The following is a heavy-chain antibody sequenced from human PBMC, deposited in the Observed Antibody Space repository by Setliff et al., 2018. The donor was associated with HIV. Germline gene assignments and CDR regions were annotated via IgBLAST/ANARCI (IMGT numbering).Heavy chain of an antibody. D-gene: IGHD5-18*01. CDR2: MYYSGST. J-gene: IGHJ4*02. Sequence: SETLSLTCTVSGGSISSSSYYWGWVRQPPGKGLEWIGSMYYSGSTYYTPSLKSRLTISLDTSKNQCSLRMRSVTAADTAVYYCARVFVDTAVLRVLEYYFDSWGRGTLVTVSS. V-gene: IGHV4-39*07. CDR1: GGSISSSSYY. CDR3: ARVFVDTAVLRVLEYYFDS.